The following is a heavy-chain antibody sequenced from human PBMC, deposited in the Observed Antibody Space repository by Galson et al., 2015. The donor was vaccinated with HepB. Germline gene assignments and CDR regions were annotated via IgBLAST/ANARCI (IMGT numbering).Heavy chain of an antibody. CDR2: IKPDSGLT. V-gene: IGHV1-2*02. D-gene: IGHD3-9*01. Sequence: SVKVSCKASGYTFTDYHIHWVRQAPGQGLEWMGWIKPDSGLTNSAQKFLGRVTMTRDTSISTAYMELSRLRSDDTAVYYCARDLGSRFDRLSWGADAFDIWGQGTKVTVSS. CDR1: GYTFTDYH. CDR3: ARDLGSRFDRLSWGADAFDI. J-gene: IGHJ3*02.